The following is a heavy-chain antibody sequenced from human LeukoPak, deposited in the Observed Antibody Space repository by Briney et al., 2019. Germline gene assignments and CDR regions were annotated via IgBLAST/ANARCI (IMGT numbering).Heavy chain of an antibody. J-gene: IGHJ4*02. CDR1: GFTFNDYA. CDR2: ISWNSGSI. D-gene: IGHD2-15*01. Sequence: GGSLRLSCAASGFTFNDYAMHWLRQAPGKGLEWVSGISWNSGSIGYADSVKGRFTISRDNAKNTLYLQMNSLRAEDTAVYYCARDGVASDYFDYWGQGTLVTVSS. V-gene: IGHV3-9*01. CDR3: ARDGVASDYFDY.